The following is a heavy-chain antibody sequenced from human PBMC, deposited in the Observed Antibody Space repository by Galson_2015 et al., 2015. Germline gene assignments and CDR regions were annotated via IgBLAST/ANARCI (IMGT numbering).Heavy chain of an antibody. D-gene: IGHD6-19*01. CDR3: TRDSGYSSGWSLY. CDR2: ISGNGGST. V-gene: IGHV3-53*01. CDR1: GFTVSSNY. J-gene: IGHJ4*02. Sequence: SLRLSCAASGFTVSSNYMSWVRQAPGKGLEWVSVISGNGGSTFYADSVKGRFTISRDNSKSTLYLQMNSLRAEDTAVYYCTRDSGYSSGWSLYWGQGTLVTVPS.